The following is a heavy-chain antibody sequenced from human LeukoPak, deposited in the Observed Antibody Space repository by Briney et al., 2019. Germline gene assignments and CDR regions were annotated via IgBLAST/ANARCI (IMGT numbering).Heavy chain of an antibody. J-gene: IGHJ6*04. D-gene: IGHD5-12*01. V-gene: IGHV3-43D*04. CDR2: ISWDGGST. CDR1: GFTFDDYA. CDR3: AKDKEYSGFGPILSGYYYGMDV. Sequence: PGGSLRLSCAASGFTFDDYAMHWVRQAPGKGLEWVSLISWDGGSTYYADPVKGRFTISRDNSRHTLYLQMNSLGAEDTALYYCAKDKEYSGFGPILSGYYYGMDVWGKGTTVTVSS.